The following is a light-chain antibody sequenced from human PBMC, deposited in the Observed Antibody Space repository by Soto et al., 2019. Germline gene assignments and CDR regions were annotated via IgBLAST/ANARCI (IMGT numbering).Light chain of an antibody. CDR2: EVS. J-gene: IGLJ1*01. CDR1: SSDVGAYNY. Sequence: QSALTQPACVSVSPGQSVAISCSGTSSDVGAYNYVSWYQQHPGKAPKLLLSEVSNRPSGVSDRFFGSKSGNTASLTISGLQAEDEADYYCSSLTTRFTYVFGTGTKVTVL. CDR3: SSLTTRFTYV. V-gene: IGLV2-14*01.